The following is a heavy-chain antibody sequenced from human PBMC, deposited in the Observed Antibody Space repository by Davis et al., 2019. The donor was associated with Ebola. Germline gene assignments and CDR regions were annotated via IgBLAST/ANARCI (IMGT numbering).Heavy chain of an antibody. CDR2: IYYSGST. D-gene: IGHD4-11*01. CDR3: ARDDYSNYYGMDV. Sequence: MPSETLSLTCAVYGGSFSGYYWSWIRQPPGKGLEWIGSIYYSGSTYYNPSLKSRVTLSVDTSKNQFSLKLSSVTAADTAVYYCARDDYSNYYGMDVWGQGTTVTVSS. J-gene: IGHJ6*02. CDR1: GGSFSGYY. V-gene: IGHV4-34*11.